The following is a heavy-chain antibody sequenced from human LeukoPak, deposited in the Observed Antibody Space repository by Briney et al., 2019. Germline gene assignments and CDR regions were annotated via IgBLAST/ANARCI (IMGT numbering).Heavy chain of an antibody. J-gene: IGHJ4*02. CDR2: IYGGGST. D-gene: IGHD5-24*01. V-gene: IGHV3-53*01. CDR1: GFTVSSNY. CDR3: ATNDGYNYYFDY. Sequence: PGGSLRLSCAASGFTVSSNYMSWVRQAPGKGLEWVSVIYGGGSTFYADSVKGRFTISRDNSKNTLYLQMNSLRAEDTAVYYCATNDGYNYYFDYWGQGTLVTVSS.